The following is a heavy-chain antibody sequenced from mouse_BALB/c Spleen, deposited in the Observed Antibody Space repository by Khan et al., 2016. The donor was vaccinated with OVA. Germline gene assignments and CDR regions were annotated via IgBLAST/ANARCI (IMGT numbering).Heavy chain of an antibody. CDR3: SRRRDWYVDL. Sequence: QVTLKESGPGILQPSQTLSLTCSFSGFSLRTSGMGVSWLRQPSGKGLQWLAHIYWDDEKRYNPSLKSRLTISKDTSRNQVFIKITSVDTADTATYYCSRRRDWYVDLWGQGTTLTVSS. CDR1: GFSLRTSGMG. CDR2: IYWDDEK. V-gene: IGHV8-12*01. J-gene: IGHJ2*01. D-gene: IGHD3-3*01.